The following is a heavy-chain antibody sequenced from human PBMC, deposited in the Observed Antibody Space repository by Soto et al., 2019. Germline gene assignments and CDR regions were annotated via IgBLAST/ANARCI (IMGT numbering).Heavy chain of an antibody. J-gene: IGHJ4*02. CDR3: ARVEQWLYIAKY. CDR1: GFTFSSFA. V-gene: IGHV3-30*04. Sequence: GGSLRLSCVGSGFTFSSFAMHWVRQAPGKGLEWVAVISDDGSNKYYAGSVKGRFTISRDNSKNTLYLQMNSLRGEDTAVYSCARVEQWLYIAKYWGQGTLVTVSS. D-gene: IGHD6-19*01. CDR2: ISDDGSNK.